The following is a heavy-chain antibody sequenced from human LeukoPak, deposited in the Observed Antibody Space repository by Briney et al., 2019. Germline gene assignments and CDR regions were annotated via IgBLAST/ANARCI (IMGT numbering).Heavy chain of an antibody. CDR2: MSSSGSTI. Sequence: GGSLRLSCAASGFTVSDYYMSWIRQAPGKGLEWVAYMSSSGSTIYYADSVKGRFTISRDNAKNSLYLQMNSLRGEDTAVYYCARGYRQLVQRMTFDRWDQGTLVTVSS. V-gene: IGHV3-11*01. CDR3: ARGYRQLVQRMTFDR. J-gene: IGHJ5*02. D-gene: IGHD6-13*01. CDR1: GFTVSDYY.